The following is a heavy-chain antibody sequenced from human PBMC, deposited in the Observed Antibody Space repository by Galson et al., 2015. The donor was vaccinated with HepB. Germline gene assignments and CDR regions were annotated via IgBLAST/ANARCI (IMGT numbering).Heavy chain of an antibody. CDR3: ARDQGDSSGCYQYYFDY. Sequence: SLRLSCAASGFTFSSYWMSWVRQAPGKGLEWVANIKQDGSEKYYVDSVKGRFTISRDNAKNSLYLQMNSLRAEDTAVYYCARDQGDSSGCYQYYFDYGGQGTLVTVPS. D-gene: IGHD6-19*01. V-gene: IGHV3-7*03. J-gene: IGHJ4*02. CDR2: IKQDGSEK. CDR1: GFTFSSYW.